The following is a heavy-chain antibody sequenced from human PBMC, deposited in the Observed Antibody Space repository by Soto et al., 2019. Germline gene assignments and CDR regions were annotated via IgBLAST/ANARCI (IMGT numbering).Heavy chain of an antibody. CDR2: IYHSGST. Sequence: PSETLSLICAVSGGSISSGGYSWSWIRQPPGKGLEWIGYIYHSGSTYYNPSLKSRVTISVDRSKNQFSLKLSSVTAADTAVYYCARERAAAGYFDYWGQGTLVTVSS. V-gene: IGHV4-30-2*01. CDR3: ARERAAAGYFDY. D-gene: IGHD6-13*01. J-gene: IGHJ4*02. CDR1: GGSISSGGYS.